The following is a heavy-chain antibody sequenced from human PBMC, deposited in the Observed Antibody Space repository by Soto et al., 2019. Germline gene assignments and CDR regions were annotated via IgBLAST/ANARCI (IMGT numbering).Heavy chain of an antibody. CDR2: IYYSGST. Sequence: SETLSLTCTVSGGSISSYYWSWIRQPPGKGLEWIGYIYYSGSTNYNPSLKSRVTISVDTSKNQFSLKLSSVTAADTAVYYCARLYGSGSYYKRSMVPYYYYGMDVWGQGTTVTVSS. CDR3: ARLYGSGSYYKRSMVPYYYYGMDV. J-gene: IGHJ6*02. D-gene: IGHD3-10*01. V-gene: IGHV4-59*12. CDR1: GGSISSYY.